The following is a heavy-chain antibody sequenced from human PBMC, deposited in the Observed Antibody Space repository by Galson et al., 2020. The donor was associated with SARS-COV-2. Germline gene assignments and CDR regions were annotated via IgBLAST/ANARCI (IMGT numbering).Heavy chain of an antibody. CDR1: GFTFNSYA. D-gene: IGHD2-21*01. CDR2: ISGHSENT. V-gene: IGHV3-23*01. Sequence: GESLKISCAASGFTFNSYAMGWVRQAPGKGLEWVSSISGHSENTYYADSVKGRFTISSDNSKNTLSLQMHSLRAEDTAIYYCSNSWSYCGGDCYTYHFDYWGQGTLVTVSS. J-gene: IGHJ4*02. CDR3: SNSWSYCGGDCYTYHFDY.